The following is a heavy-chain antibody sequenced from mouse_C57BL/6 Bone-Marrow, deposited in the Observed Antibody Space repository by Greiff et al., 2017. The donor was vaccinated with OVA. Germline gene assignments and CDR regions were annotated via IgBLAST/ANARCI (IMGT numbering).Heavy chain of an antibody. Sequence: QVQLQQPGAELVMPGASVKLSCKASGYTFTSYWMHWVKQRPGQGLEWIGEIDPSDSYTNYNQKFKGKSTLTVDKSSSTAYMQLSSLTSEDSAVYYCARLRRRYFDVWGTGTTVTVSS. CDR3: ARLRRRYFDV. D-gene: IGHD2-12*01. J-gene: IGHJ1*03. CDR1: GYTFTSYW. CDR2: IDPSDSYT. V-gene: IGHV1-69*01.